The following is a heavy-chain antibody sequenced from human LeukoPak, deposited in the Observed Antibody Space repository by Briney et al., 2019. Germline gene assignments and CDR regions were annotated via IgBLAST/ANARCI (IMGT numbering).Heavy chain of an antibody. Sequence: PGGSLRLSCAASGFTFSNYSMNWVRQAPGKGLEWLSFIDSRTSIIYYADSVKGRFTISRDNAKNSLYLQMNSLRDDDTAVYYCARDRGYCSGGSCPYYFDYWGQGTLVTVSS. CDR2: IDSRTSII. CDR1: GFTFSNYS. D-gene: IGHD2-15*01. CDR3: ARDRGYCSGGSCPYYFDY. V-gene: IGHV3-48*02. J-gene: IGHJ4*02.